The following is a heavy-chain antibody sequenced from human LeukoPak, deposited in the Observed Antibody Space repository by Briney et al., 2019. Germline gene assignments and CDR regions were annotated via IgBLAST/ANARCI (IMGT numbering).Heavy chain of an antibody. CDR3: ARGARAAAAWGRYYYYYMDV. Sequence: SETLSLTCTVSGGSISSYYWSWIRQPPGKGLEWIGYIYYSGSTNYNPSLKSRVTISVDTSKNQFSLKLSSVTAADTAVYYCARGARAAAAWGRYYYYYMDVWGKGTTVTVSS. CDR1: GGSISSYY. D-gene: IGHD6-13*01. J-gene: IGHJ6*03. CDR2: IYYSGST. V-gene: IGHV4-59*01.